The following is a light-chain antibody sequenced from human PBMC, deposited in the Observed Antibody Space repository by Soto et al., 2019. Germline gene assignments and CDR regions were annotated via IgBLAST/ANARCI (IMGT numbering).Light chain of an antibody. CDR1: QSVRSSY. CDR3: QQYGSSIT. J-gene: IGKJ5*01. CDR2: GAS. Sequence: VLTQSPGTLSLSPGERATLSCRASQSVRSSYLAWYQQKPGQAPSLLIYGASSRATGIPDRFSGSASGTDFTLTISRLEPEDFAVYYCQQYGSSITFGQGTRLEIK. V-gene: IGKV3-20*01.